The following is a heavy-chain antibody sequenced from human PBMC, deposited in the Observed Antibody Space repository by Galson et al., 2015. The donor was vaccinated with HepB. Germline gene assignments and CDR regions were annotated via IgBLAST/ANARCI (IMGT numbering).Heavy chain of an antibody. CDR2: IIPIFGTA. CDR3: ARAAAAGTVNWFDP. V-gene: IGHV1-69*06. D-gene: IGHD6-13*01. Sequence: SVKVSCKASGGTFSSYAISWVRQAPGQGLEWMGGIIPIFGTANNAEKFQGRVTITADKSTSTGYMELSSLRSEDTAVYYCARAAAAGTVNWFDPWGQGTPVTVSS. CDR1: GGTFSSYA. J-gene: IGHJ5*02.